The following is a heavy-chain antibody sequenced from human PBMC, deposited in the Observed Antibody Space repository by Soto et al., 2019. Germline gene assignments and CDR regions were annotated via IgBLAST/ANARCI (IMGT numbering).Heavy chain of an antibody. V-gene: IGHV5-51*01. CDR1: GYTFTNYW. Sequence: ESLKISCNGSGYTFTNYWIGWVRQMPGKGPEWMGIIYPGDSDTKYNPSFQGQVTISADKSITTTYLQWSSLKASDTAIYYCAASIFYHGMDVWGQGTTVTVSS. J-gene: IGHJ6*02. CDR3: AASIFYHGMDV. CDR2: IYPGDSDT.